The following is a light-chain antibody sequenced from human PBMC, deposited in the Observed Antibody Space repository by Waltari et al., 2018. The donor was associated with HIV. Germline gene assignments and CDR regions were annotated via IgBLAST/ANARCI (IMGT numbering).Light chain of an antibody. CDR1: QGISSW. CDR3: RHANSFPGT. CDR2: AAA. Sequence: LQMTQSPSFVSLSVGGKVTITCRASQGISSWLAWYQQKPGKAPKILIYAAASWQSGVPTMFSGSGSGTDVALTISSLEPEEYATYDCRHANSFPGTLGAGTPL. J-gene: IGKJ5*01. V-gene: IGKV1-12*01.